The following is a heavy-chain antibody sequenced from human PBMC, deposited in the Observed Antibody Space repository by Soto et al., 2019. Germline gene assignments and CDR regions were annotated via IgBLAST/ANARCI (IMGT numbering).Heavy chain of an antibody. CDR3: ARARSTAAGLFDY. V-gene: IGHV3-53*01. Sequence: EVQLVESGGGLIQPGGSLRLSCAASGFTVSSNYMTWVRQAPGKGLEWVSAIYSGGSTYYADSVKGRFTISRDNSKNTLYLQMNSLRAEDTAGYDWARARSTAAGLFDYWGLGTLVTVSS. CDR2: IYSGGST. D-gene: IGHD6-13*01. J-gene: IGHJ4*02. CDR1: GFTVSSNY.